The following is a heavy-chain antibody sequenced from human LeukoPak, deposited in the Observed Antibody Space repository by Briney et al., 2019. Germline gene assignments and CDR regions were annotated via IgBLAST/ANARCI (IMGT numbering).Heavy chain of an antibody. CDR2: MNPNNGNT. CDR3: ARGWRYYGFWSGYWERRKDYYGMEV. V-gene: IGHV1-8*01. D-gene: IGHD3-3*01. J-gene: IGHJ6*02. CDR1: GYTFTSYD. Sequence: ASVKVSCKPSGYTFTSYDINWVRQATGQGLEWMGWMNPNNGNTVYAQKFQGRVTMTRNTSISTAYMELSSLRSEDTAVYYCARGWRYYGFWSGYWERRKDYYGMEVWGPGTTVTVSS.